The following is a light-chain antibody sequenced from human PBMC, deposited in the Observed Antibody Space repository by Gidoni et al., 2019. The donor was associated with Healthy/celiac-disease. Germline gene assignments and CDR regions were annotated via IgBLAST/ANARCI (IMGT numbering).Light chain of an antibody. Sequence: EIVLTQSPATLSLSPGERATLSCRASQSVSSYLAWYQQKPGQAPRLLIYDASNRATGIPARFRGSGSGTDFTLTISSLEPEDFAVYYCQQRSNWPLPFGGGTKVEIK. V-gene: IGKV3-11*01. CDR3: QQRSNWPLP. CDR1: QSVSSY. CDR2: DAS. J-gene: IGKJ4*01.